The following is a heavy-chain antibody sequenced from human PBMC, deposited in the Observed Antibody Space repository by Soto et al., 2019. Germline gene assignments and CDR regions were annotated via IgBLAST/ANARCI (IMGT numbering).Heavy chain of an antibody. J-gene: IGHJ4*01. D-gene: IGHD3-22*01. CDR1: GYTFTSYG. V-gene: IGHV1-18*01. CDR3: ARDRRYYYDSSGYYAYYFDY. Sequence: GASVKVSCKASGYTFTSYGISWVRQAPGQGLEWMGWISAYNSNTNYAQKHKGRVTMTTDTSTSTANIEQRSLRSDDTAVYYCARDRRYYYDSSGYYAYYFDYWG. CDR2: ISAYNSNT.